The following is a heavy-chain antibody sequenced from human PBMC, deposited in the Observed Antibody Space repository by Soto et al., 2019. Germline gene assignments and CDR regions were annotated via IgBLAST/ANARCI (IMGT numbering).Heavy chain of an antibody. V-gene: IGHV3-11*01. CDR2: ITSSGSSI. D-gene: IGHD6-6*01. CDR1: GFTFSDYY. Sequence: GGSLRLSCAASGFTFSDYYMSWIRRAPGKGLEWVSYITSSGSSIYYADSVKGRFTISRDNAKNSLYLQMNSLRAEDTAVYYCARDKGQLVPADGYWGQGTLVTVSS. J-gene: IGHJ4*02. CDR3: ARDKGQLVPADGY.